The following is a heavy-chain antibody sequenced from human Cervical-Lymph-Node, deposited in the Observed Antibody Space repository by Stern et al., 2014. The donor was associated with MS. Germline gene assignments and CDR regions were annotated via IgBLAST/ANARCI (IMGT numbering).Heavy chain of an antibody. Sequence: EMQLVESGGGLVKPGGSLRLSCAASGFTFTNAWMSWVRQAPGKGLEWVGRIKSENDGGTIDYAAPVIGRFTISRDDSKKTLVLQMNSLKSEDTAVYYCTTNILWGRGPLVTVPP. D-gene: IGHD2-15*01. CDR3: TTNIL. V-gene: IGHV3-15*01. CDR2: IKSENDGGTI. J-gene: IGHJ4*02. CDR1: GFTFTNAW.